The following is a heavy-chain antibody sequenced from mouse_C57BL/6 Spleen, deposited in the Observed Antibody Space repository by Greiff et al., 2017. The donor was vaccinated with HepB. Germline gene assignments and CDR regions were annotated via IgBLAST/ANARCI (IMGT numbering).Heavy chain of an antibody. V-gene: IGHV1-52*01. Sequence: QVQLQQPGAELVRPGSSVKLSCKASGYTFTSYWMHWVKQRPIQGLEWIGNIDPSDSETHYNQKFKDKATLTVDKSSSTADMQLSSLTSEDSAVYYCARTQHSNYEGFAYWGQGTLVTVSA. CDR2: IDPSDSET. CDR3: ARTQHSNYEGFAY. D-gene: IGHD2-5*01. CDR1: GYTFTSYW. J-gene: IGHJ3*01.